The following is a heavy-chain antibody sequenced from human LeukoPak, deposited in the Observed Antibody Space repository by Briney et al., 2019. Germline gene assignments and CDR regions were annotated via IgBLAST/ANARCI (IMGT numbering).Heavy chain of an antibody. J-gene: IGHJ4*02. CDR3: ANGWSPDY. Sequence: GGSLRLSCAASGFTFSSYDMSWVRQAPGKGLEWVSSISLSTDGTTYADSVKGRFTIFRDNSKNTLYLQMNSLRAEDTAVYHCANGWSPDYWGRGTLVTVSS. D-gene: IGHD2-15*01. CDR1: GFTFSSYD. V-gene: IGHV3-23*01. CDR2: ISLSTDGT.